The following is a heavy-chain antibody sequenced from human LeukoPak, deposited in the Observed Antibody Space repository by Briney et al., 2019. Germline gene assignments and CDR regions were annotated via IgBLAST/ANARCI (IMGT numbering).Heavy chain of an antibody. CDR2: IYYSGST. J-gene: IGHJ4*02. D-gene: IGHD2-2*01. Sequence: PSETLSLTCTVSGGSMSSSSYYWSWIRQPPGKGLEWIGYIYYSGSTNYNPSLKSRVTISVDTSKNQFSLKLSSVTAADTAVYYCARGTRGGHFDYWGQGTLVPVSS. V-gene: IGHV4-61*05. CDR1: GGSMSSSSYY. CDR3: ARGTRGGHFDY.